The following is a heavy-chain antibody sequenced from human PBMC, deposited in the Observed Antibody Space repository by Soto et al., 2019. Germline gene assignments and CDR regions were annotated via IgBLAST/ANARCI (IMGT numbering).Heavy chain of an antibody. D-gene: IGHD3-22*01. CDR3: ARHNQYYYDSSGYSYYYYGMDV. CDR1: GYSFTSYW. Sequence: PGESLKISCKGSGYSFTSYWISWVRQMPGKGLEWMGRIDPSDSYTNYSPSFQGHVTISADKSISTAYLQWSSLKASDTAMYYCARHNQYYYDSSGYSYYYYGMDVWGQGTTVTVS. J-gene: IGHJ6*02. V-gene: IGHV5-10-1*01. CDR2: IDPSDSYT.